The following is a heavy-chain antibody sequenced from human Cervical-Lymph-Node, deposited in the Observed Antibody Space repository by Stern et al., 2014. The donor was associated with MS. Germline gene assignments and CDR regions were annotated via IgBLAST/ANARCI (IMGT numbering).Heavy chain of an antibody. Sequence: VQLVQSGAEVKKPGESLKISCKTSGYRFTSYWIRWVRQMPGKGLEWMGIIYPGDSDTRDSPSFQGQVTISADKSISTAYLQWSSLKASDTAIYYCARQAGTTSWSYFDFWGQGTLVTVSS. CDR2: IYPGDSDT. J-gene: IGHJ4*02. V-gene: IGHV5-51*01. CDR3: ARQAGTTSWSYFDF. CDR1: GYRFTSYW. D-gene: IGHD2-2*01.